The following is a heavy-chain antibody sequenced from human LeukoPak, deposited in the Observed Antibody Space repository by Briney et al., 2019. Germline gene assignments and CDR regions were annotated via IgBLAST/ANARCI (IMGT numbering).Heavy chain of an antibody. J-gene: IGHJ2*01. V-gene: IGHV4-61*02. Sequence: PSETLSLTCTVSGGSISSGSYYWSWIRQPAGKGLEWIGRIYTSGSTNYNPSLKSRVTIPVDTSKNQFSLKLGSVTAADTAVYYCAKDGYYDSSAYYYVRYFDLWGRGTLVTVSS. CDR2: IYTSGST. CDR1: GGSISSGSYY. CDR3: AKDGYYDSSAYYYVRYFDL. D-gene: IGHD3-22*01.